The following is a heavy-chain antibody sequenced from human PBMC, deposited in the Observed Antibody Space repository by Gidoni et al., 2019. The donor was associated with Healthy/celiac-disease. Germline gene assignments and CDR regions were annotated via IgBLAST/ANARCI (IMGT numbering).Heavy chain of an antibody. CDR2: IWYDGSNK. J-gene: IGHJ4*02. D-gene: IGHD6-19*01. Sequence: QVQLVESGGGVVQPGRSLRLSCAASGFTFSSYGMHWVRQAPGKGLEWVAVIWYDGSNKYYADSVKGRFTISRDNSKNTLYLQMNSLRAEDTAVYYCASWESSGWGQFDYWGQGTLVTVSS. CDR3: ASWESSGWGQFDY. CDR1: GFTFSSYG. V-gene: IGHV3-33*01.